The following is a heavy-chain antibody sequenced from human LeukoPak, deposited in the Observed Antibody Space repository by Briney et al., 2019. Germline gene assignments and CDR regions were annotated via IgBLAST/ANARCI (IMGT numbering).Heavy chain of an antibody. CDR1: GGTFSSNA. Sequence: SVKVSCKASGGTFSSNAISWVRQAPGQGLEWMGGIIPIFGTANYAQKFQGRVTITTDESTSTAYMELSSLRSEDTAVYYCARYGGRDGYTKDYYYYYMDVWGKGTTVTVSS. V-gene: IGHV1-69*05. CDR3: ARYGGRDGYTKDYYYYYMDV. CDR2: IIPIFGTA. J-gene: IGHJ6*03. D-gene: IGHD5-24*01.